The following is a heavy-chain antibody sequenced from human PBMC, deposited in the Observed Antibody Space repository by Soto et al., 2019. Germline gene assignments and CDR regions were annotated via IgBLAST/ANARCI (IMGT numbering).Heavy chain of an antibody. CDR3: APLPHYGDPKAGF. Sequence: SETLSLTCTVSGGSISTDYWSWVRQPPGKRLEYIGFIYHGGSANYNPSLESRVTISPDTSKNQLSLRLTSVTAADPAVYYCAPLPHYGDPKAGFWGQGTLVTVSS. D-gene: IGHD4-17*01. CDR1: GGSISTDY. CDR2: IYHGGSA. V-gene: IGHV4-59*08. J-gene: IGHJ4*02.